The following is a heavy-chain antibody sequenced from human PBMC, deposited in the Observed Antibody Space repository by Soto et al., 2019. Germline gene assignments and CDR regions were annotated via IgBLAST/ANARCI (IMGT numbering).Heavy chain of an antibody. J-gene: IGHJ6*02. Sequence: EVQLVESGGGLVKPGRSLRLSCTASGFTFGDYAMSWFRQAPGKGLEWVGFIRSKAYGGTTEYAASVKGRFTISRDDSKSIAYLQMNSLKTEDTAVYYCTRDQDCGGDCYPYYYYYGMDVWGQGTTVTVSS. V-gene: IGHV3-49*05. D-gene: IGHD2-21*02. CDR1: GFTFGDYA. CDR2: IRSKAYGGTT. CDR3: TRDQDCGGDCYPYYYYYGMDV.